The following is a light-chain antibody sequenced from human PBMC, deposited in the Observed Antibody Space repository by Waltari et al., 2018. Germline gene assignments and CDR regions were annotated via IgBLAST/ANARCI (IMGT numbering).Light chain of an antibody. CDR2: GAS. CDR3: QQYNIWPLT. Sequence: ETVLTQSPATLSMSPGERATLSCRASRSVSGDLAWDQQKPGQAPRLLIYGASTRATDIPARFSGSGSGTEFTLTISSLQSEDFAVYYCQQYNIWPLTFGGGTNVEI. V-gene: IGKV3-15*01. CDR1: RSVSGD. J-gene: IGKJ4*01.